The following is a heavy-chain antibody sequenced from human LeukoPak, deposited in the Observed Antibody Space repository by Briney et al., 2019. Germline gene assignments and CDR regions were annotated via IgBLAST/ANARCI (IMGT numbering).Heavy chain of an antibody. J-gene: IGHJ6*03. CDR1: GYTFTSYG. D-gene: IGHD3-10*01. V-gene: IGHV1-18*01. CDR3: ARGVVRGVIIDYYYYMDV. Sequence: ASVKVSCKASGYTFTSYGISWVRQAPGQGLEWMGWNSAYNGNTNYAQKLQGRVTMTTDTSTSTAYMELRSLRSDDTAVYYCARGVVRGVIIDYYYYMDVWGKGTTVTISS. CDR2: NSAYNGNT.